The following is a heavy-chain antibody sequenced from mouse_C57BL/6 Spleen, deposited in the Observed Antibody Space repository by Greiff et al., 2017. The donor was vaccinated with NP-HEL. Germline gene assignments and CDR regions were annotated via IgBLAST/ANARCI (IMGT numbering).Heavy chain of an antibody. V-gene: IGHV1-69*01. J-gene: IGHJ3*01. CDR1: GYTFTSYW. D-gene: IGHD3-3*01. CDR2: IDPSDSYT. CDR3: ARYGAGGFFAY. Sequence: QVQLQQPGAELVMPGASVKLSCKASGYTFTSYWMHWVKQRPGQGLEWIGEIDPSDSYTNYNQKFKGKSTLTVDKSSSTAYMQLSSLTSEYSAVYYCARYGAGGFFAYWGQGTLVTVSA.